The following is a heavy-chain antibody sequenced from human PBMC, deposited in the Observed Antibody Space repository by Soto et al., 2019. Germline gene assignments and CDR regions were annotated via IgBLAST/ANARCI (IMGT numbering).Heavy chain of an antibody. Sequence: QVQLVQSGAEVKKPGSSVKVSCKASGGTFNSYSITWVRQAPGQGLEWMGGIIPIFGSANYAQKFQGRVTITADESTSTAYMELTSLRSEDTAVYYCGGGVAWAMIANWGQGTLVTVSS. J-gene: IGHJ4*02. CDR2: IIPIFGSA. V-gene: IGHV1-69*12. CDR3: GGGVAWAMIAN. D-gene: IGHD2-21*01. CDR1: GGTFNSYS.